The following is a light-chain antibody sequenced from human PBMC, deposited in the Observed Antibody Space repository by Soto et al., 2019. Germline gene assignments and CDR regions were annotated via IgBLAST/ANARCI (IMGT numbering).Light chain of an antibody. CDR1: QSVSSSY. V-gene: IGKV3-15*01. CDR3: HQYNHWLTWT. CDR2: SAS. J-gene: IGKJ1*01. Sequence: EIVLTQSPATLSLSPGERATLSCGASQSVSSSYLAWYQQRPGKAPRLLIYSASTRATGIPARFSGSGSGTEFTLTISSLQSEDFAVYYCHQYNHWLTWTFGQGTKVDIK.